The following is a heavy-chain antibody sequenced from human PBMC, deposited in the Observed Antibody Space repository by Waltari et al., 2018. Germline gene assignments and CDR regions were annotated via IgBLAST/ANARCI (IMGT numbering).Heavy chain of an antibody. D-gene: IGHD4-4*01. J-gene: IGHJ4*02. Sequence: QVQLVESGRGVVQPGRSLRLSCAASGFTFSNYAIHWVGQAPGKGLEWVSLISYDGSNKYYADSVKGRFTISRDNSKNTLYLQMNSLRAEDTAVYYCARAPDYSNYIMDDYWGQGTLVTVSS. CDR1: GFTFSNYA. V-gene: IGHV3-30-3*01. CDR2: ISYDGSNK. CDR3: ARAPDYSNYIMDDY.